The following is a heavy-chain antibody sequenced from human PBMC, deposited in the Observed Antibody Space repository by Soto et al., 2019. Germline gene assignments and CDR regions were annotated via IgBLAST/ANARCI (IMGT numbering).Heavy chain of an antibody. Sequence: SETLSLTCTVSGGSISSGGYYWSWIRQHPGKGLEWIGYIYYSGSTYYNPSLKSRVTISVDTSKNQFSLKLSSVTAADTAVYYCARGVRGYSYGHFDYWGQGTLVTVSS. CDR1: GGSISSGGYY. CDR2: IYYSGST. J-gene: IGHJ4*02. V-gene: IGHV4-31*03. CDR3: ARGVRGYSYGHFDY. D-gene: IGHD5-18*01.